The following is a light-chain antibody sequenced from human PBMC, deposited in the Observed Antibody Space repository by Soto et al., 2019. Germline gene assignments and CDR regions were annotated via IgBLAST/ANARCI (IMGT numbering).Light chain of an antibody. J-gene: IGLJ2*01. Sequence: QSALTQPPSASGSPGQSVTISCTGTSSDVGGYNYVSWYQQHPGKAPKLMIYEVNKRPSGVPDRFSGSKSDNTASLTVSGLQAEDEADYYCSSYAGSDPVVFGEGTKLTVL. CDR3: SSYAGSDPVV. CDR2: EVN. V-gene: IGLV2-8*01. CDR1: SSDVGGYNY.